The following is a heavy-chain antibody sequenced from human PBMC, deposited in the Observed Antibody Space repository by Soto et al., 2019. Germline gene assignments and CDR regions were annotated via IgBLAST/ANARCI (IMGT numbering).Heavy chain of an antibody. J-gene: IGHJ4*02. D-gene: IGHD3-22*01. CDR1: GGSISSGGYY. CDR2: IYYIGST. Sequence: PSETLSLTCTVSGGSISSGGYYWSWIRQHPGKGLEWIGYIYYIGSTYYNPSLKSRVTISVDTSKNQFSLKLTSVTAADTAVYYCARVGSRNYYDRSGYYYYFDYWGQGTLVTVSS. CDR3: ARVGSRNYYDRSGYYYYFDY. V-gene: IGHV4-31*03.